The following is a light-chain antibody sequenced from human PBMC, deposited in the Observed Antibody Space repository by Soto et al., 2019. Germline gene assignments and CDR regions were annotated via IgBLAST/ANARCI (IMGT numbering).Light chain of an antibody. V-gene: IGKV2-30*01. CDR3: MQGSNWPLT. Sequence: DVVMTQSPLSLPVTLGQPASISCRSSQGLEYRDGNIYLNWFHQRPGQSPRRLIYKVSNRDSGVPDRFSGSGSDTDFTLKISRVEADDVGVYYCMQGSNWPLTFGGGTKVEIK. CDR1: QGLEYRDGNIY. CDR2: KVS. J-gene: IGKJ4*01.